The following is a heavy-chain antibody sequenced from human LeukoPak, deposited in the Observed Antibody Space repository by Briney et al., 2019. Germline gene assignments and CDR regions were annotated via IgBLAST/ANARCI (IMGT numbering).Heavy chain of an antibody. CDR1: GGTFSSYA. D-gene: IGHD3-22*01. CDR3: ATHYDSSGYYGPYFDY. V-gene: IGHV1-69*05. Sequence: SVKVSCKASGGTFSSYAISWVRQAPGQGLEWMGGIIPIFGTANYAQKFQGRVTITTDESTSTAYMELSSLRSEDTAVYYCATHYDSSGYYGPYFDYWGQGTLVTVSS. J-gene: IGHJ4*02. CDR2: IIPIFGTA.